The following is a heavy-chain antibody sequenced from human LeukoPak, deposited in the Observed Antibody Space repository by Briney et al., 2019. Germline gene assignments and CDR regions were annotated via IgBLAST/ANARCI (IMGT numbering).Heavy chain of an antibody. CDR1: GGSFSGYY. D-gene: IGHD3-10*01. CDR3: ARDPDTNDGVD. J-gene: IGHJ4*02. V-gene: IGHV4-34*01. Sequence: PSETLSLTCAVYGGSFSGYYWSWFRQPPGKGLEWIGEINHSGSTNYNPSLKSRVSMSIDTSKNQFSLKLMSVTAADTAVYYCARDPDTNDGVDWGQGTLVTVSS. CDR2: INHSGST.